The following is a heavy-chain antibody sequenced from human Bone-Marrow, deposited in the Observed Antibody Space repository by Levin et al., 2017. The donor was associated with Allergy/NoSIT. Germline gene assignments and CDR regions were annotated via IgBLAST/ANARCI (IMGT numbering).Heavy chain of an antibody. D-gene: IGHD3-9*01. CDR2: INHSGNT. CDR3: ARGPYDILTGSYYFDY. Sequence: SETLSLTCAIYRGSFSGFYWIWIRQPPGKGLEWIGEINHSGNTNYNPSLKSRVTISIDTSKNQFSLKLSSVTAADTAVYYCARGPYDILTGSYYFDYWGHGTLVTVSS. CDR1: RGSFSGFY. V-gene: IGHV4-34*01. J-gene: IGHJ4*01.